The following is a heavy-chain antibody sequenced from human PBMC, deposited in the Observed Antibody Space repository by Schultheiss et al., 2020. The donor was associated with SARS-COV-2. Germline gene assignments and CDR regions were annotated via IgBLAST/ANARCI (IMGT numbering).Heavy chain of an antibody. Sequence: GGSLRLSCAASGFTFGSYWMHWVRQAPGKGLVWVSRISSDGSSTTYADSVKGRFTISRDSSKNTLYLQMNSLRAEDTAIYYCAKVGSRAYYYYMDVWGKGTTVTVSS. J-gene: IGHJ6*03. D-gene: IGHD2-2*01. V-gene: IGHV3-74*01. CDR1: GFTFGSYW. CDR3: AKVGSRAYYYYMDV. CDR2: ISSDGSST.